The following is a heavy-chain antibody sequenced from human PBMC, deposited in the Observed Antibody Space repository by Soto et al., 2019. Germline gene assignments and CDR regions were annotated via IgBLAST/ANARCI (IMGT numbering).Heavy chain of an antibody. D-gene: IGHD6-13*01. CDR3: ARGPFYGSS. J-gene: IGHJ4*02. Sequence: PGGSLRLSCAASGFTFSSYAMHWVRQAPGKGLEYVSSISTNGGSTSYADSVKGRFTISRDNAKNTLYLQMNSLRAEDTAVYYCARGPFYGSSWGQGTLVTVSS. V-gene: IGHV3-64*04. CDR1: GFTFSSYA. CDR2: ISTNGGST.